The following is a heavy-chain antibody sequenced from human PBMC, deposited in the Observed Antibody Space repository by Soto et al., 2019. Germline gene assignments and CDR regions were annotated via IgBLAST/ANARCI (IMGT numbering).Heavy chain of an antibody. CDR3: ARQKDPYYYGMDV. CDR2: IYYSGST. V-gene: IGHV4-31*03. J-gene: IGHJ6*02. Sequence: PSETLSLTFTVSGGSISSGCYYWSWIRQHPGKGLEWIGYIYYSGSTYYNPSLKSRVTISVDTSKNQFSLKLTSVTAADTAVYYCARQKDPYYYGMDVWGQGSTVTVSS. CDR1: GGSISSGCYY.